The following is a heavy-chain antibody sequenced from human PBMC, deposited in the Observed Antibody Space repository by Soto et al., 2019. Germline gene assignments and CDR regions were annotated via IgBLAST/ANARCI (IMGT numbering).Heavy chain of an antibody. J-gene: IGHJ4*02. CDR3: AKEGGLSGSYY. V-gene: IGHV3-30*18. D-gene: IGHD1-26*01. CDR1: GFTFSSYG. Sequence: QVQLVESGGGVVQPGRSLRLSCAASGFTFSSYGMHWVRQAPGKGLEWVAIISYDGSNTYYADSVKGRFTISRDNSKNTLYLQRNSLRAEDTSVYYCAKEGGLSGSYYWGQGTLVTVSS. CDR2: ISYDGSNT.